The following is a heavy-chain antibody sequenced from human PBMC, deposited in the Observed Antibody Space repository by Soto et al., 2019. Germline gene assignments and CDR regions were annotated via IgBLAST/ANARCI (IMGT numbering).Heavy chain of an antibody. CDR2: IYYSGST. V-gene: IGHV4-31*03. CDR3: ARVYRGTMVSYYYYMDV. Sequence: SETLSLTCTFSGCSISSGGYYWSWIRQHPGKGLEWIGYIYYSGSTYYNPSLKSRVTISVDTSKNQFSLKLSSVTAADTAVYYCARVYRGTMVSYYYYMDVWGKGTTVTVSS. J-gene: IGHJ6*03. CDR1: GCSISSGGYY. D-gene: IGHD3-10*01.